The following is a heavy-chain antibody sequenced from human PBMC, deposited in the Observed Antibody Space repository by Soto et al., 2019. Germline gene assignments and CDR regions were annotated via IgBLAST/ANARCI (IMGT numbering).Heavy chain of an antibody. J-gene: IGHJ6*02. CDR3: ARPIPRWSYHYGMDV. D-gene: IGHD2-15*01. CDR2: ISFDGANE. V-gene: IGHV3-30-3*01. Sequence: QLVESGGRGVQPGRSLRLSCEASEFTFSSYAMHWVRQAPGRGLEWVALISFDGANEYYADSVKGRFIISRDNSKSMVYLQMNSLRPDDTPIYYCARPIPRWSYHYGMDVWGQGTTVTVSS. CDR1: EFTFSSYA.